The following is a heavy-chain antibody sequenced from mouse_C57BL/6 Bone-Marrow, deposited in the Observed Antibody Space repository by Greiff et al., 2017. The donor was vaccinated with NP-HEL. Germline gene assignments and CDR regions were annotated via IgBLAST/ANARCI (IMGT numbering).Heavy chain of an antibody. CDR1: GYTFTDYY. Sequence: EVKLQESGPVLVKPGASVKMSCKASGYTFTDYYMNWVKQSHGKSLEWIGVINPYNGGTSYNQKFKGKATLTVDKSSSTAYMELNSLTSEDSAVYYCANYYGSSSSDWGQGTTLTVSS. D-gene: IGHD1-1*01. CDR3: ANYYGSSSSD. J-gene: IGHJ2*01. V-gene: IGHV1-19*01. CDR2: INPYNGGT.